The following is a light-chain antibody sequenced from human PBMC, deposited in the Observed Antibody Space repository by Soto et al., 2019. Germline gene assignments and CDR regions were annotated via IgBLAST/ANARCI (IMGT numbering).Light chain of an antibody. CDR3: QSYDSTLSGSRV. V-gene: IGLV1-40*01. J-gene: IGLJ3*02. CDR2: AHT. Sequence: QSVLTQPPSASGTPGQRVTISCSGSSSNIGSNYVYWYQQLPGTAPKLLIYAHTNRPSGVPDRFSASTSGTSASLAITGLQAEDEADYYCQSYDSTLSGSRVFGGGTKVTVL. CDR1: SSNIGSNY.